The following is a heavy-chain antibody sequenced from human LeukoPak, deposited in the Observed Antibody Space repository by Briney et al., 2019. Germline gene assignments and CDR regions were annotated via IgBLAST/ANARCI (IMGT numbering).Heavy chain of an antibody. D-gene: IGHD5-12*01. Sequence: ASVKVSCKASGYTFINYAISWVRQAPGQGLEWVGWISAYNGNTNYAQKLQGRVTMTTDTSTSTAYMDLRSLRSDDTAVYYCARVRNSGFRYVDSWGQGTLVTVSS. CDR2: ISAYNGNT. CDR1: GYTFINYA. V-gene: IGHV1-18*01. CDR3: ARVRNSGFRYVDS. J-gene: IGHJ4*02.